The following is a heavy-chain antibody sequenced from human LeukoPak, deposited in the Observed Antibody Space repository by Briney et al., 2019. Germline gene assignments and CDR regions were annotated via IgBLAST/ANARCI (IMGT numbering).Heavy chain of an antibody. D-gene: IGHD1-26*01. J-gene: IGHJ4*02. V-gene: IGHV4-59*01. Sequence: SETLSLTCTVSGGSISSYYWSWIRQPPGKGLEWIGYIYYSGSTNYNPSFKSRVTISVDTSKNQFSLKLSSVTAADTAVYYCARGVLGGSIVGATRVFDYWGQGTLVTVSS. CDR3: ARGVLGGSIVGATRVFDY. CDR2: IYYSGST. CDR1: GGSISSYY.